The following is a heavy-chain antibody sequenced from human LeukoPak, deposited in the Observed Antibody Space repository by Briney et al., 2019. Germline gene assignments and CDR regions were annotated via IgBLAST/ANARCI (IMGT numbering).Heavy chain of an antibody. Sequence: PGGSLRLSCAASGFTFSSYAMSWVRQAPGKGLVWVSAISGSGGSTYYADSVKGRFTISRDNSKNTLYLQMNSLRAEDTAVYYCAKETPTYSYGSRYFDYWGQGTLVTVSS. J-gene: IGHJ4*02. V-gene: IGHV3-23*01. CDR1: GFTFSSYA. D-gene: IGHD5-18*01. CDR3: AKETPTYSYGSRYFDY. CDR2: ISGSGGST.